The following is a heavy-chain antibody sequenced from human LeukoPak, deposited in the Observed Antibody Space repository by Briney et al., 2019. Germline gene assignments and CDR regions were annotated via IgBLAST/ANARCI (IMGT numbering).Heavy chain of an antibody. Sequence: GSSVNVSCTASGGTFSSYAISWVRQAPGQGLEWMGVIIPIFGTANYAQKFQGRVTITADESTSTAYMELSSLRSEDTAVYYCARRQERLGPHDAFDIWGQGTMVTVSS. CDR1: GGTFSSYA. V-gene: IGHV1-69*01. D-gene: IGHD1-26*01. CDR2: IIPIFGTA. CDR3: ARRQERLGPHDAFDI. J-gene: IGHJ3*02.